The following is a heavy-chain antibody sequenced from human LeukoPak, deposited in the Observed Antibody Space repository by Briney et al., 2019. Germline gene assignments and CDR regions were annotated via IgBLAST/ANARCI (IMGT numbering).Heavy chain of an antibody. V-gene: IGHV1-69-2*01. CDR2: VDPEDGET. Sequence: GASVKVSCKASGYTFTSYYMHWVRQAPGQGLEWMGRVDPEDGETKYAEKFHGRVTITADTSADTAYMELSSLRSEDTAVYYCTTTPTYGRPRPHWDWGQGTQVTVSS. D-gene: IGHD3-10*01. CDR3: TTTPTYGRPRPHWD. J-gene: IGHJ4*02. CDR1: GYTFTSYY.